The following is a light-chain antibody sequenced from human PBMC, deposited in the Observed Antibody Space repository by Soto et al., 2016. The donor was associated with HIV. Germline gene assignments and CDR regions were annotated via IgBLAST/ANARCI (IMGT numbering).Light chain of an antibody. J-gene: IGKJ5*01. CDR3: QQANAYPIT. CDR1: QGVRSW. Sequence: DIQMTQSPSSVSASVGDRVTITCRASQGVRSWLAWYQQKPGRAPKILIYAASSLRSGVPSRFSGSGSGTDFSLTISSLQAEDSATYYCQQANAYPITFGQGTRLEIK. CDR2: AAS. V-gene: IGKV1-12*01.